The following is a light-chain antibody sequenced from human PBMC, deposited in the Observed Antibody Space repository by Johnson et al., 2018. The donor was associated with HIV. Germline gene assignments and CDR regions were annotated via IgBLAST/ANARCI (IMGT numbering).Light chain of an antibody. V-gene: IGLV1-51*02. CDR1: TSNIGNND. CDR2: ENN. CDR3: GTWDRSLGAHYV. Sequence: QSFLTQPPSVSAAPGQKVTFSCSGSTSNIGNNDVSWYQQLPGAAPKVLIYENNKRPSGIPDRFSGSKSGTSATLGITGLQIGDEAEYYCGTWDRSLGAHYVFGTGTKIAVL. J-gene: IGLJ1*01.